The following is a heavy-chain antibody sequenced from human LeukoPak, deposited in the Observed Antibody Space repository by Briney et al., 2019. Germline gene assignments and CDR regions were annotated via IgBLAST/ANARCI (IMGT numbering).Heavy chain of an antibody. Sequence: APVTVSCTAPGGTFSSYAISWVRQAPGQGLEWMGGIIPIFGTANYAQKFQGRVTITADESTSTAYMELSSLRSEDTAVYYCASAYPAANNWFDPWGQGTLVTVSS. V-gene: IGHV1-69*13. CDR3: ASAYPAANNWFDP. CDR1: GGTFSSYA. J-gene: IGHJ5*02. CDR2: IIPIFGTA. D-gene: IGHD2-2*01.